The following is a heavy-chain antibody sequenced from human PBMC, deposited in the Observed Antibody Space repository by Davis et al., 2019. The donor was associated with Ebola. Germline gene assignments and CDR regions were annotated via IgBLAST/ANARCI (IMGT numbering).Heavy chain of an antibody. D-gene: IGHD3-22*01. CDR3: TRGNYFDGSGQSYFDY. Sequence: MPSETLSLTCAVSGGSISSSNWWSWVRQPPGKGLEWIGEIYHSGSTNYNPSLKSRVTISVDKSKNQFSLKLSSVTAADTALYYCTRGNYFDGSGQSYFDYWGQGTLVTASS. V-gene: IGHV4-4*02. CDR1: GGSISSSNW. CDR2: IYHSGST. J-gene: IGHJ4*02.